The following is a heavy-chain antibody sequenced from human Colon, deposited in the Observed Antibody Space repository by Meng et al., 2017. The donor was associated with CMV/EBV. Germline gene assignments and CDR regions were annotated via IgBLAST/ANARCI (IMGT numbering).Heavy chain of an antibody. CDR3: ARDSSGYYHFDY. CDR2: ISSSSSNI. J-gene: IGHJ4*02. Sequence: GGSLRLSCAASGFTFRSYSMNWVRQAPGKGLEWVSSISSSSSNIYHADSVKGRFTISRDNAKNSLYLQMNSLRAEDTAVYYCARDSSGYYHFDYWDQGTLVTVSS. CDR1: GFTFRSYS. D-gene: IGHD3-22*01. V-gene: IGHV3-21*01.